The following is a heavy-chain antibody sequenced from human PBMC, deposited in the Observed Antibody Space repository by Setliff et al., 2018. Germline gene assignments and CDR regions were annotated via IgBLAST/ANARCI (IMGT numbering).Heavy chain of an antibody. J-gene: IGHJ3*02. CDR2: INHSGST. D-gene: IGHD3-22*01. CDR1: GGSFSGYY. CDR3: ARGLSYYDSSGYLLAPYAFDI. V-gene: IGHV4-34*01. Sequence: SETLSLTCAVYGGSFSGYYWSWIRQPPGKGPEWIGEINHSGSTNDNPSLKSRVTMSVDTSKNQFSLKLSSVTAADTAMYYCARGLSYYDSSGYLLAPYAFDIWGQGTMVTVSS.